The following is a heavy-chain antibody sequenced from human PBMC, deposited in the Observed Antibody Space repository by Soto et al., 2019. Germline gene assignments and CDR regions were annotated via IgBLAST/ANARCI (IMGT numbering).Heavy chain of an antibody. CDR1: GFTFNIYG. Sequence: GGSLRLSCAASGFTFNIYGMHWVRQAPDKGLERVARISYDGSNPYYADSVNGRFTISRDNSKNTLFLQMNSLRADDTAVYCCAKDQASGQGSFDSWGQGTLVTVSS. CDR3: AKDQASGQGSFDS. CDR2: ISYDGSNP. V-gene: IGHV3-30*18. J-gene: IGHJ4*02.